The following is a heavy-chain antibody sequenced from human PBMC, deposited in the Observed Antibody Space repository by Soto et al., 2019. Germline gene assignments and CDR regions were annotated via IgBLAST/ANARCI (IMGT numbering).Heavy chain of an antibody. J-gene: IGHJ5*02. CDR1: GYSFTSYW. CDR3: ARLGYCSSTSCYPIVGFDP. Sequence: PGESQKLSCKGSGYSFTSYWVSWVRQMPGKGLEWMGRIDPSDSYTNYSPSFQGHVTISADKSISTAYLQWSSLKASDTAMYYCARLGYCSSTSCYPIVGFDPWGQGTLVTVSS. CDR2: IDPSDSYT. D-gene: IGHD2-2*01. V-gene: IGHV5-10-1*01.